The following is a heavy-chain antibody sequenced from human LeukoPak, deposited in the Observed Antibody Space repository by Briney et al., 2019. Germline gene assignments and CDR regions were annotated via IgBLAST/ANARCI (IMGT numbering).Heavy chain of an antibody. J-gene: IGHJ5*02. V-gene: IGHV4-34*01. Sequence: SETLSLTCAVYGGSFSGYYWSWIRQPPGKGLEWIGEINHSGSTNYNPSLKGRATISAEKSKNQLSLKVKSVTAADTASYYCAALTLTGVAGRGWFDAWGQGTLVIVSS. CDR1: GGSFSGYY. D-gene: IGHD3-3*01. CDR3: AALTLTGVAGRGWFDA. CDR2: INHSGST.